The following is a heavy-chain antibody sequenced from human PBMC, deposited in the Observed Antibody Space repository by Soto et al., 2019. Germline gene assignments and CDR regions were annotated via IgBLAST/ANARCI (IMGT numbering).Heavy chain of an antibody. V-gene: IGHV1-69*06. CDR1: EDTLSSYA. Sequence: GPSVKVSCKASEDTLSSYAISWVRQAPGQGLEWMGGIIPFSGTANYAQKFQGRVTITADKSTSTAYMELSSLRSEDTAVYYCVREGYYDSSGYYPGWFDPWGQGTLVTVSS. CDR3: VREGYYDSSGYYPGWFDP. D-gene: IGHD3-22*01. J-gene: IGHJ5*02. CDR2: IIPFSGTA.